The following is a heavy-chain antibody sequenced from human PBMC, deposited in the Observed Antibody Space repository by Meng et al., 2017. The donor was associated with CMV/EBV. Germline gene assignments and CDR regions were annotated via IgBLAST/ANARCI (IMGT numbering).Heavy chain of an antibody. CDR3: ARQHNSSSWIINWFDP. J-gene: IGHJ5*02. Sequence: HVDLVPSAVESQMPGASLNVARKASGYTFTGYYTHWVRQAPGPGLDWMGWINPNSGGTNYAQKFQGRVTMTRDTSISTAYMELSRLRSDDTAVYYCARQHNSSSWIINWFDPWGQGTLVTVSS. CDR1: GYTFTGYY. D-gene: IGHD6-13*01. V-gene: IGHV1-2*02. CDR2: INPNSGGT.